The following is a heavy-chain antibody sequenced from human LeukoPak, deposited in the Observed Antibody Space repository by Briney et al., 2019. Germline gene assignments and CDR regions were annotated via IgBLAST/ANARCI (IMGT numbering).Heavy chain of an antibody. CDR2: INHSGST. V-gene: IGHV4-34*01. CDR3: ARVFVSYYYGSGSYYNIDY. CDR1: GGSFSGYY. D-gene: IGHD3-10*01. J-gene: IGHJ4*02. Sequence: KPSETLSLTCAVYGGSFSGYYWSWIRQPPGKGLEWIGEINHSGSTNYNPSLKSRVTISVDTSKNQFSLKLSSVTAADTAVYYCARVFVSYYYGSGSYYNIDYWGQGTLVTVSS.